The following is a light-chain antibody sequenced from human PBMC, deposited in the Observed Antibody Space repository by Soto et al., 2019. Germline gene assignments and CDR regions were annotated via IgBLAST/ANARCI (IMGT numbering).Light chain of an antibody. CDR2: WAS. V-gene: IGKV4-1*01. J-gene: IGKJ1*01. CDR3: QQYITTPWT. Sequence: DIVMTQSPDSLAVSLGERATINCKSSQSVLYSSNNKNYLAWYQQRPGQPPNLLIYWASTREAGVPDRFSGSGSGTDFTLTISSRQAEDVAVYYCQQYITTPWTFGQGTKVGIK. CDR1: QSVLYSSNNKNY.